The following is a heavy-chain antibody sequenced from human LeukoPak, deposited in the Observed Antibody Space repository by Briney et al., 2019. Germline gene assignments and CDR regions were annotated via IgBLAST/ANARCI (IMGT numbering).Heavy chain of an antibody. D-gene: IGHD3-22*01. CDR1: GGTFSSYA. CDR3: ARGIVLRNYYYDSSGQTSLDY. CDR2: IIPIFGTA. J-gene: IGHJ4*02. Sequence: SVKVSCKASGGTFSSYAISWVRQAPGQGLEWMGGIIPIFGTANYAQKFQGRVTITTDESTSTAYMELSSLRSEDTAVYYCARGIVLRNYYYDSSGQTSLDYWGQGALVTVSS. V-gene: IGHV1-69*05.